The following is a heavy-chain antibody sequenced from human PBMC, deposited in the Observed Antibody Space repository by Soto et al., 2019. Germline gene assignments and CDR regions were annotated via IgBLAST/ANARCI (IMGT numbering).Heavy chain of an antibody. V-gene: IGHV3-23*01. CDR1: GFIFSSYA. CDR2: ISGSGGTT. J-gene: IGHJ4*02. Sequence: EVQLLESGGGLVQPGGSLRLSCAASGFIFSSYAMSWVRQAPGKGLEWVSSISGSGGTTYYADSVKGRFTVSRANPKNTLDLQMNILRAKDTAVDSCAKGLQSSNWCPFDYWGQGTLVTGSS. CDR3: AKGLQSSNWCPFDY. D-gene: IGHD6-13*01.